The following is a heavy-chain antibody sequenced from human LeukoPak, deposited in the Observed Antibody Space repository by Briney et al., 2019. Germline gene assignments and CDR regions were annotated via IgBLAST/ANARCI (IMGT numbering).Heavy chain of an antibody. CDR3: ARMGNSAFDI. D-gene: IGHD1-7*01. J-gene: IGHJ3*02. Sequence: PGGSLRLSCAVSGFTVSSKYMSWVRQAPGKGLEWVSVIYSGGSTYYADSVKGRFTISRDNSKNTLYLQMNSLRAEDTAVYYCARMGNSAFDIRGQGTMVTVSS. CDR2: IYSGGST. CDR1: GFTVSSKY. V-gene: IGHV3-66*01.